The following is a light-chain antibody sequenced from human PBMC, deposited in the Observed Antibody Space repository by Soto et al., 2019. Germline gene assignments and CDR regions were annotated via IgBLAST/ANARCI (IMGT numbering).Light chain of an antibody. V-gene: IGLV2-14*01. Sequence: QSALTQPASGSGSHGQSITISCTGTSSDVGGYNYVSWYQQHPGKAPKLMIYEVSNRPSGVSNRFSGSKSGNTASLTISGLQAEYEDDYYCSSYTSSSTRVFGGGTKLTVL. CDR3: SSYTSSSTRV. J-gene: IGLJ3*02. CDR2: EVS. CDR1: SSDVGGYNY.